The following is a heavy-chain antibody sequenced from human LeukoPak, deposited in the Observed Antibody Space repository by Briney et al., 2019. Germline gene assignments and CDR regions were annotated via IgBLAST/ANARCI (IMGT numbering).Heavy chain of an antibody. CDR1: GFTFSSYA. D-gene: IGHD2-2*01. CDR2: ISYDGDNQ. CDR3: ARDWQGSPGYYFDY. J-gene: IGHJ4*02. V-gene: IGHV3-30*04. Sequence: GGSLRLPCAASGFTFSSYAIHWVRQAPGKGLEGLAVISYDGDNQYYADSVKGRFTISRDNSKNTLYLQMNALSPGERAVYYCARDWQGSPGYYFDYWGQGTLVTVSS.